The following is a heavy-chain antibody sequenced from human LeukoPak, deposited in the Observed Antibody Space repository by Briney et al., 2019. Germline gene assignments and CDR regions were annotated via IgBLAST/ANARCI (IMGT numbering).Heavy chain of an antibody. CDR2: IYTSGNT. V-gene: IGHV4-61*02. CDR3: ARDQGVSGYERFDY. Sequence: SQTLSLTCTVSGGSISSGSYYWSWIRQPAGKGLEWIGRIYTSGNTNYNPSLKSRVTISVDTSKNQFSLKLSSVTAADTAVYYCARDQGVSGYERFDYWGQGTLVTVSS. CDR1: GGSISSGSYY. D-gene: IGHD5-12*01. J-gene: IGHJ4*02.